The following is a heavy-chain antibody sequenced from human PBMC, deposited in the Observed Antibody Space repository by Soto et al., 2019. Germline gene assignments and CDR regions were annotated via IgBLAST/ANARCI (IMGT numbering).Heavy chain of an antibody. CDR2: ISYDGSNK. CDR1: GFNFRSYG. J-gene: IGHJ4*02. Sequence: GGSQRLSCTASGFNFRSYGRHWVRQAPGKGLEWVAVISYDGSNKYYADSVKGRFTISRDNSKNTLYLQMNSLRAEDTAVYCCAKDDYDFWSGYPPLYYFDYWGQGTLVTVSS. V-gene: IGHV3-30*18. CDR3: AKDDYDFWSGYPPLYYFDY. D-gene: IGHD3-3*01.